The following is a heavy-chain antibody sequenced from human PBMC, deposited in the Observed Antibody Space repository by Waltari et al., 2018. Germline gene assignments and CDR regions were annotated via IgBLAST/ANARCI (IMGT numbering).Heavy chain of an antibody. J-gene: IGHJ3*01. CDR3: AKRIVGGPFDV. V-gene: IGHV1-69*12. Sequence: QVHLVQSGAEVRKPGSSVRVSCEASGGSFGTYAITGVRQAPGQGLEWMGGISPIDGTPNYARNVQGRVTIAADESTRTAYMELSSLRSDDTAVYYCAKRIVGGPFDVWGQGTVVTVSS. CDR1: GGSFGTYA. D-gene: IGHD1-26*01. CDR2: ISPIDGTP.